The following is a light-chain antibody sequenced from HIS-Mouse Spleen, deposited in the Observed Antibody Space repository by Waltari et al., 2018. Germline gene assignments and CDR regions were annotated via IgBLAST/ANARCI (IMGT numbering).Light chain of an antibody. CDR3: AAWDDSLSGPV. Sequence: QSALTQPASVSGSPGQSITISCTGTSSAVGSYNLVSWYQQLPGTAPKLLIYRNNQRPSGVPDRFSGSKSGTSASLAISGLRSEDEADYYCAAWDDSLSGPVFGGGTKLTVL. V-gene: IGLV1-47*01. CDR1: SSAVGSYNL. J-gene: IGLJ3*02. CDR2: RNN.